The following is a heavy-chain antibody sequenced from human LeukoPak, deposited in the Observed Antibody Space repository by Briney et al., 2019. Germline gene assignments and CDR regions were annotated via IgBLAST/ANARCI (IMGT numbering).Heavy chain of an antibody. J-gene: IGHJ1*01. Sequence: GASLQISCKGSGYLFTSYWIGWVRQLPGIGLEWMGIIYPGDSDTRYSPSFQGQVTISADKSISTAYLQWSSLKASDTAMYYCATRGEYSSSSIFQHWGRGTLVTVSS. CDR1: GYLFTSYW. CDR2: IYPGDSDT. D-gene: IGHD6-6*01. CDR3: ATRGEYSSSSIFQH. V-gene: IGHV5-51*01.